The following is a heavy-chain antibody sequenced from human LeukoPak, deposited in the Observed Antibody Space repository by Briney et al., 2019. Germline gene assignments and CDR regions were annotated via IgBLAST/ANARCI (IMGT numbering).Heavy chain of an antibody. CDR3: VSQYCSGGNCFSH. J-gene: IGHJ4*02. Sequence: DFVKGRFSISRDNAKNSVYLQMNSLRDEDTAVYYCVSQYCSGGNCFSHWGRGTLVTVSS. V-gene: IGHV3-48*02. D-gene: IGHD2-15*01.